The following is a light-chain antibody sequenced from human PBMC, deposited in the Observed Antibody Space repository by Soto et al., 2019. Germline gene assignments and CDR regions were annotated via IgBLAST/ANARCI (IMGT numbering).Light chain of an antibody. J-gene: IGKJ1*01. CDR1: QSLSSGY. V-gene: IGKV3-20*01. Sequence: EIVLTQSPGTLSLSPGERATLSCRASQSLSSGYLAWYQQEPGQAPRLLISGSSNRAPGIPERFSGSGSGTEFTLTISRLEPEDLAVYYCQQYGSSPQTFGQGTKVEI. CDR2: GSS. CDR3: QQYGSSPQT.